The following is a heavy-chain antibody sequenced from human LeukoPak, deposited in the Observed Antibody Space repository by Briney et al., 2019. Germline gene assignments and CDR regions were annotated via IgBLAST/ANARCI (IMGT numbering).Heavy chain of an antibody. CDR1: GFSFSDSA. CDR3: TRHLGDDDYGDFNDY. J-gene: IGHJ4*02. CDR2: IRSELSGYVT. V-gene: IGHV3-73*01. Sequence: GGSLRLSXAASGFSFSDSALHWVRQASGKGLEWVGRIRSELSGYVTAYAASVKGRFTISRDDSKNTAYLQMNSLETEDTAVYYCTRHLGDDDYGDFNDYWGQGILVTVSS. D-gene: IGHD4-17*01.